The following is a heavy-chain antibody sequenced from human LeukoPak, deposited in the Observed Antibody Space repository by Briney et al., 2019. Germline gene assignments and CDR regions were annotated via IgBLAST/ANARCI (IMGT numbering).Heavy chain of an antibody. CDR1: GGSISSGDYY. J-gene: IGHJ4*02. CDR3: ARSGGHSYGFDY. D-gene: IGHD5-18*01. Sequence: PSETLSLTCTVSGGSISSGDYYWSWIRQPPGKGLEWIGEIYHSGSTKYNPSLKSRVTISVDTSKNQFSLKLGSVTAADTALYYCARSGGHSYGFDYWGQGTLVTVSS. V-gene: IGHV4-39*07. CDR2: IYHSGST.